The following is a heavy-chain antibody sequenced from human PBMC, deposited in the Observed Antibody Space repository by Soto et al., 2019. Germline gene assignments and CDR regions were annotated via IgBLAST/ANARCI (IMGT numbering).Heavy chain of an antibody. CDR1: GGSLSSYY. CDR2: IYYSGST. V-gene: IGHV4-59*12. CDR3: ARRWGEALDY. J-gene: IGHJ4*02. Sequence: QVQLQESGPGLVKPSETLSLTCTVSGGSLSSYYWSWIRQPPGKGLEWLGYIYYSGSTNYNPSLKSRVTISVDTSKNQFSLRLRSVAAADTAVYYCARRWGEALDYWGQGTLVTVSS. D-gene: IGHD3-16*01.